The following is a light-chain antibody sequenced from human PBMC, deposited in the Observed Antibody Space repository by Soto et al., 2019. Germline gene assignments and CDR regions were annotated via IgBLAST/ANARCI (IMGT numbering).Light chain of an antibody. V-gene: IGKV1-5*01. J-gene: IGKJ2*01. CDR2: DAS. Sequence: IQMTQSPSTLSASVGDRVTITCRASHSISTWLAWYQQRPGKAPNLLIYDASSLKRGVPSRFSVSGSGTEFNLTISSLQFADFATYYCQHYAVSSYTFGQGTKIEIK. CDR3: QHYAVSSYT. CDR1: HSISTW.